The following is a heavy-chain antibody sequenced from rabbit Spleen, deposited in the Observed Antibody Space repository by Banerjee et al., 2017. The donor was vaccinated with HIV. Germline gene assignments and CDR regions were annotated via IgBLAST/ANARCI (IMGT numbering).Heavy chain of an antibody. CDR3: ARDLVGVIGWNFYL. Sequence: QSLEESGGDLVKPGASLTLTCTASGFSFSSSDWICWVRQAPGKGLEWIACIYTGSSGSTYYASWAKGRFTISKASSTTVSLQVTSLTAADTATFFCARDLVGVIGWNFYLWGPGTLVTVS. D-gene: IGHD1-1*01. CDR1: GFSFSSSDW. CDR2: IYTGSSGST. V-gene: IGHV1S40*01. J-gene: IGHJ4*01.